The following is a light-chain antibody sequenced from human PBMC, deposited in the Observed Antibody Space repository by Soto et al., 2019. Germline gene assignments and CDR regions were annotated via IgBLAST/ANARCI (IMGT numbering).Light chain of an antibody. V-gene: IGKV1-8*01. CDR3: QHYYNYPWT. Sequence: AVLLTQSPSSFSASTGDRATITCRASQDIHNYLAWYQQVPGKAPKLLLYAASILQTGVPSRFSGSGSGTDFTLTNDGLQFEDFATYFCQHYYNYPWTFGQGTTVE. J-gene: IGKJ1*01. CDR1: QDIHNY. CDR2: AAS.